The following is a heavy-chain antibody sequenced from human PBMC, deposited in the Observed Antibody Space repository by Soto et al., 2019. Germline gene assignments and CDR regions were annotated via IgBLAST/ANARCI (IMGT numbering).Heavy chain of an antibody. J-gene: IGHJ4*02. D-gene: IGHD4-17*01. CDR3: ARDDGDYAPLFDY. V-gene: IGHV3-30-3*01. Sequence: QVQLVESGGGVVQPGRSLRLSCAASGFTFSSYAMHWVRQAPGKGLEWVAVISYDGSNKYYADSVKGRFTISRDNSKNTLYLQMNSLRAEDTAAYYCARDDGDYAPLFDYWGQGALVTVSS. CDR2: ISYDGSNK. CDR1: GFTFSSYA.